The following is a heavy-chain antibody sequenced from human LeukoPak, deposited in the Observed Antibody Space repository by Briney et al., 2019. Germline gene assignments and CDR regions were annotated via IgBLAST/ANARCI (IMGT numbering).Heavy chain of an antibody. V-gene: IGHV1-2*06. CDR3: ARDDYYDSSGHLFDI. D-gene: IGHD3-22*01. Sequence: ASVKVSCKASGYTFTGYYMHWVRQAPGQGLEWMGRINPNSGGTNYAQKFQGGVTMTRDTSISTAYMELSRLRSDDTAVYYCARDDYYDSSGHLFDIWGQGTMVTVSS. CDR1: GYTFTGYY. CDR2: INPNSGGT. J-gene: IGHJ3*02.